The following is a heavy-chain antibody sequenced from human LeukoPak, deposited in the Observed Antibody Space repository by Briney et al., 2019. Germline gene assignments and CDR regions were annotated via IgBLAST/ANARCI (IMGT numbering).Heavy chain of an antibody. D-gene: IGHD3-22*01. CDR2: ISSSGSTI. Sequence: GGSLRLSCAASGFTFSSNGMHWGRQAPGKGLEWVSYISSSGSTIYYADSVKGRFTISRDNAKNSLYLQMNSLRAEDTAVYYCARDQSAYYDSSGYSDYFDYWGQGTLVTVSS. V-gene: IGHV3-48*04. CDR3: ARDQSAYYDSSGYSDYFDY. CDR1: GFTFSSNG. J-gene: IGHJ4*02.